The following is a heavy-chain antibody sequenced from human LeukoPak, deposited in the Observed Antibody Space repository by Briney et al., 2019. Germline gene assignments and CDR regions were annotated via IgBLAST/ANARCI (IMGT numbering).Heavy chain of an antibody. CDR3: AKRGMTTIKEGFDY. V-gene: IGHV3-23*01. D-gene: IGHD5-24*01. Sequence: HTGGSLRLSCAASGFTFSSYAMSWVRQAPGKGLDWVSAVSDIGRSTYYAESVKGRFTISRDNSKNTLYLHMNSLRAEDTAVYYCAKRGMTTIKEGFDYWGQGILVAVSS. CDR2: VSDIGRST. CDR1: GFTFSSYA. J-gene: IGHJ4*02.